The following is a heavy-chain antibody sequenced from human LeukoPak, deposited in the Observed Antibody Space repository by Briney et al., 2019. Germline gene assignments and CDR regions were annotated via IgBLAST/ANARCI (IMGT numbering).Heavy chain of an antibody. CDR3: ARNRGYSGYVFDY. J-gene: IGHJ4*02. Sequence: SETLSLTCAVYGRSFSGYYWSWIRQPPGKGLEWIGEINHSGSTNYNPSLKSRVTISVDTSKNQFSLKLSSVTAADTAVYYCARNRGYSGYVFDYWGQGTLVTVSS. CDR1: GRSFSGYY. CDR2: INHSGST. D-gene: IGHD5-12*01. V-gene: IGHV4-34*01.